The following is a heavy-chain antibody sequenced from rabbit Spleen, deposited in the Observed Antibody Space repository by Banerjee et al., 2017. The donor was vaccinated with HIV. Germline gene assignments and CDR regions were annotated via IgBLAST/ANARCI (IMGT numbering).Heavy chain of an antibody. J-gene: IGHJ4*01. CDR1: GFSFISSTF. CDR2: VWAFSGNT. CDR3: ARDLAGYVGFGYISYLDL. Sequence: QEQLVESGGGLVQPEGSLTLTCKASGFSFISSTFMCWVRQAPGKGLEWIACVWAFSGNTYYANWAKGRFTISKTSSTTVTLQMTSLTAADTATYFCARDLAGYVGFGYISYLDLWGPGTLVTVS. V-gene: IGHV1S45*01. D-gene: IGHD4-2*01.